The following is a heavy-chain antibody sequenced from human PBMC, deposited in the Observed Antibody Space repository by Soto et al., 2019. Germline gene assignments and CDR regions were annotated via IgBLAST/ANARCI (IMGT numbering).Heavy chain of an antibody. J-gene: IGHJ4*02. CDR1: GGSITSGGYY. D-gene: IGHD3-10*01. CDR3: ARKQAGYFYGIDY. CDR2: IYVSGST. V-gene: IGHV4-31*03. Sequence: SETLSLTCTVSGGSITSGGYYWSWIRQHPGKGLEWLGYIYVSGSTFYNPSLKSRITLSVDTSKNQFSLKLSSVTVADTAVYFCARKQAGYFYGIDYWGQGTLVTVSS.